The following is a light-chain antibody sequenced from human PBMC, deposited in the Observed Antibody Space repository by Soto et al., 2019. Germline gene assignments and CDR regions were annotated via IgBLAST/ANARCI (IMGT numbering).Light chain of an antibody. CDR1: QSVGSN. CDR3: QQRGDWPRT. V-gene: IGKV3-11*01. J-gene: IGKJ2*01. Sequence: EIVLTQSPATLSLSPGERATLTCRASQSVGSNLAWYLQKPGQAPRLLIYDAFNRATGIPDRFSGSGSGTDFTLIISSLEPEDFAVYYCQQRGDWPRTFGQGTK. CDR2: DAF.